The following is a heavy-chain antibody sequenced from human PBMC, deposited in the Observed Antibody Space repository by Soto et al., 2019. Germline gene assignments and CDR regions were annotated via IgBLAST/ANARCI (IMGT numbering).Heavy chain of an antibody. CDR2: IYYGGST. V-gene: IGHV4-30-2*01. CDR1: GGYISSGGYS. J-gene: IGHJ4*02. CDR3: ARVRREYDNSGPVDY. Sequence: SETLSLTCAVSGGYISSGGYSWNWIRQPPGKGLEWIGYIYYGGSTYYNPSLQSRVTMSVDRSRNQFSLKLNSVTAADTAVYYCARVRREYDNSGPVDYWGQGTLVTVSS. D-gene: IGHD3-22*01.